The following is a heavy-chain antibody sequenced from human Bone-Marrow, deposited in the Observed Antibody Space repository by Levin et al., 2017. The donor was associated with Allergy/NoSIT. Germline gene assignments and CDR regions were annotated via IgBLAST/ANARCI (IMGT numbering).Heavy chain of an antibody. D-gene: IGHD4-17*01. CDR2: INGNSGDT. Sequence: ASVKVSCKASGYTFNGYFLHWVRQAPGQGLEWMGWINGNSGDTYSGEKFQGWVSLTRDTSISTAYMEMTRLKSDDTAVYYCVRAPGESGFYYGMDVWGQGTTVTVSS. V-gene: IGHV1-2*04. CDR1: GYTFNGYF. J-gene: IGHJ6*02. CDR3: VRAPGESGFYYGMDV.